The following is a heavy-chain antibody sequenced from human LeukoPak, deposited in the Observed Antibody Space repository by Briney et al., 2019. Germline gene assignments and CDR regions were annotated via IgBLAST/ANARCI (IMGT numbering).Heavy chain of an antibody. V-gene: IGHV4-38-2*01. CDR3: ARRRVPAALWPSGFQH. J-gene: IGHJ1*01. CDR2: VYHSGST. D-gene: IGHD2-2*01. Sequence: PSETLSLTCAVSGYSISSGYYWGWIRQPPGKGLEWIGRVYHSGSTYYNPSLKSRVTISVDTSKNQFSLKLSSVTAADTAVYYCARRRVPAALWPSGFQHWGQGALVTVSS. CDR1: GYSISSGYY.